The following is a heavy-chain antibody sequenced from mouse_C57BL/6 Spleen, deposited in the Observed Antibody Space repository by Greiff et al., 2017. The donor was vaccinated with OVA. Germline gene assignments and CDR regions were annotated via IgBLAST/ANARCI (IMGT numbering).Heavy chain of an antibody. J-gene: IGHJ2*01. V-gene: IGHV1-19*01. CDR1: GYTFTDYY. CDR3: AREHDGFFDY. Sequence: VQLQQSGPVLVKPGASVKMSCKASGYTFTDYYMNWVKQSHGKSLEWIGVINPYNGGTSYNQKFKGKATLTVVKSSSTAYMELNSLTSEDSAVYYCAREHDGFFDYWGQGTTLTVSS. D-gene: IGHD2-3*01. CDR2: INPYNGGT.